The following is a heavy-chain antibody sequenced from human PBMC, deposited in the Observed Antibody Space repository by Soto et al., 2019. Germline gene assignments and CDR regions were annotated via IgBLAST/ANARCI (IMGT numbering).Heavy chain of an antibody. CDR2: MSPGNSDI. Sequence: GESVKISCXGLGYTFNNYWIGWVRQMTGKGLEWMGVMSPGNSDIRYSPAFQGQVSISADTSISTAYLQWSSLKTSDSGMYYCARQGRTSASSDFWGQGTLVTVS. CDR1: GYTFNNYW. CDR3: ARQGRTSASSDF. V-gene: IGHV5-51*01. D-gene: IGHD2-21*01. J-gene: IGHJ4*02.